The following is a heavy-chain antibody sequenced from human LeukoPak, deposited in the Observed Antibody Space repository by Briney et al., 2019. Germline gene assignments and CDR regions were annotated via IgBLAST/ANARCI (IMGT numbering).Heavy chain of an antibody. CDR3: ARTGDYGPYFDY. J-gene: IGHJ4*02. CDR2: IYYSGST. Sequence: PSKTLSLTCTVSGGSISSYYWSWIRQPPGKGLEWIGYIYYSGSTNYNPSLKSRVTISVDTSKNQFSLKLSSVTAADTAVYYCARTGDYGPYFDYWGQGTLVTVSS. CDR1: GGSISSYY. V-gene: IGHV4-59*01. D-gene: IGHD4-17*01.